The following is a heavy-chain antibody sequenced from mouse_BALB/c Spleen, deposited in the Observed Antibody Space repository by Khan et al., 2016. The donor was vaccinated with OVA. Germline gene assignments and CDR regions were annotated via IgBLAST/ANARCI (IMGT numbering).Heavy chain of an antibody. CDR2: VSTGGHYT. D-gene: IGHD1-1*01. Sequence: EVELVESGGDVVKPGGSLKLSCAASGFTFSTYGMSWVRQTPDKRLEWVATVSTGGHYTYYPATVKGRFTISRDNAKNTLYLQMSSLKSEDTAMFYCASLAYYYDSEGFAYWGQGTLVTVSA. CDR3: ASLAYYYDSEGFAY. V-gene: IGHV5-6*01. J-gene: IGHJ3*01. CDR1: GFTFSTYG.